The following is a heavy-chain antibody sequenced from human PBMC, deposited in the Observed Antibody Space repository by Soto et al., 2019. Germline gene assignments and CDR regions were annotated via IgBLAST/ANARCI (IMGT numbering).Heavy chain of an antibody. CDR1: GYTLTELS. Sequence: QVQLVQSGAEVKKPGASVKVSCKVSGYTLTELSMHWVRQAPGKGLEWMGGFDPEDGETIYAQKFQGRVTMSGDTSTDTAHMELSSLRSQDTAVYYSATWSRSYYDPYSFDYWGQGTLVTVSS. D-gene: IGHD1-26*01. CDR2: FDPEDGET. J-gene: IGHJ4*02. CDR3: ATWSRSYYDPYSFDY. V-gene: IGHV1-24*01.